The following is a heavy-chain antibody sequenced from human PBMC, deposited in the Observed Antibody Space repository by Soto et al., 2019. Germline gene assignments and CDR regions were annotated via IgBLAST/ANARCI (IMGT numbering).Heavy chain of an antibody. D-gene: IGHD3-9*01. CDR1: GGSTSSYY. J-gene: IGHJ5*02. V-gene: IGHV4-4*07. CDR2: IYTSGST. CDR3: ARDAHYDILTGQRFDP. Sequence: LSLTCTVSGGSTSSYYWSWIRQPAGKGLEWIGRIYTSGSTNYNPSLKSRVTMSVDTSKNQFSLKLSSVTAADTAVYYCARDAHYDILTGQRFDPWGQGTLVTVSS.